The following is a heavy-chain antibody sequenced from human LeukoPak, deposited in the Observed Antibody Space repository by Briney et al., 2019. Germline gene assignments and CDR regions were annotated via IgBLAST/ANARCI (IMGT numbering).Heavy chain of an antibody. J-gene: IGHJ4*01. Sequence: GGSLRLSCAASGYTFNTYDMHWVRQTTGQGLEWISSIDSSGGYTYYAGSVKGRFTISRENDKNSLYLHMNSLRVGDTAVCSCVRGGEIGLDYWGHGTLVTVSS. CDR2: IDSSGGYT. V-gene: IGHV3-13*01. D-gene: IGHD3-16*01. CDR3: VRGGEIGLDY. CDR1: GYTFNTYD.